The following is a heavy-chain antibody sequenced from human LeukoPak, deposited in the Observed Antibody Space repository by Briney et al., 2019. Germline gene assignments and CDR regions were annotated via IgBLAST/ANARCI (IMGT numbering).Heavy chain of an antibody. Sequence: GGSLRLSCAASGFVFNRYNMNWVRQAPGKGLEWISYISSTSNTIYYADSVKGRFTISRDNAKNSLYLQMNSLRPDDTAFYYCAKATGDWYFDLWGRGTLVTVSS. D-gene: IGHD7-27*01. V-gene: IGHV3-48*01. CDR1: GFVFNRYN. CDR2: ISSTSNTI. J-gene: IGHJ2*01. CDR3: AKATGDWYFDL.